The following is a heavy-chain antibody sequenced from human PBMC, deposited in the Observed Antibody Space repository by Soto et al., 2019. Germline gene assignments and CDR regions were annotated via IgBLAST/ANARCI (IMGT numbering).Heavy chain of an antibody. CDR1: GYTFSDYY. D-gene: IGHD3-22*01. Sequence: QVQLVQSGAEVQKPGASVKVSCKASGYTFSDYYVHWVRQAPGQGLEWMGRIRPKSGGPHYAQKFQGRVNMARDTSIFTAYMELSRLRSDDTAVYYCTRNAFYYNSSGYHDGVDIWGQGTLVTVSS. CDR2: IRPKSGGP. CDR3: TRNAFYYNSSGYHDGVDI. J-gene: IGHJ3*02. V-gene: IGHV1-2*06.